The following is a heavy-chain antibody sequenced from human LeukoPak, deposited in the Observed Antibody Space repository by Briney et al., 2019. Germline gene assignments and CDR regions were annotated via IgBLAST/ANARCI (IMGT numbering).Heavy chain of an antibody. CDR1: GGSISSGGYS. Sequence: PSQTLSLTCTVSGGSISSGGYSWSWIRQHPGKGLEWIGYIYYSGSTYYNPSLKSRVTISVDTSKNQFSLKLSSVTAADTAVYYCARDRNRDAFDIWGQGTMVTVSS. D-gene: IGHD1-14*01. CDR2: IYYSGST. J-gene: IGHJ3*02. CDR3: ARDRNRDAFDI. V-gene: IGHV4-31*03.